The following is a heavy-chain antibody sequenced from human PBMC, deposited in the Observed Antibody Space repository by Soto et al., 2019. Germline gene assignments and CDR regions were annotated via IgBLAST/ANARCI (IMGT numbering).Heavy chain of an antibody. Sequence: QVQLVESGGGVVQPGRSLRLSCAASGFTFSSYGMHWVRQAPGKGLEWVAVISYDGSNKYYADSVKGRFTISRDNSKNTLYLQMNSLRAEDTAVYYCAKSMYGGWDLYYYDMGVWGKGTTVTVSS. CDR1: GFTFSSYG. CDR3: AKSMYGGWDLYYYDMGV. CDR2: ISYDGSNK. V-gene: IGHV3-30*18. D-gene: IGHD2-8*01. J-gene: IGHJ6*03.